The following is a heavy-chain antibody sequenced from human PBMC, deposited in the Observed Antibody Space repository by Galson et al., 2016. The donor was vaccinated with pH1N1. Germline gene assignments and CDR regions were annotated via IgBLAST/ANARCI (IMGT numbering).Heavy chain of an antibody. CDR2: ISFTGGST. V-gene: IGHV3-23*01. J-gene: IGHJ4*02. Sequence: SLRLSCAASGITFSSYAMTWVRQAPGKGLEWVSFISFTGGSTYYADSVKGRFTISRDNSKETLYLQMNSLRVEDTAVYYCARDQHRSSSWWGYFENWGQGTLVTVSS. D-gene: IGHD6-13*01. CDR3: ARDQHRSSSWWGYFEN. CDR1: GITFSSYA.